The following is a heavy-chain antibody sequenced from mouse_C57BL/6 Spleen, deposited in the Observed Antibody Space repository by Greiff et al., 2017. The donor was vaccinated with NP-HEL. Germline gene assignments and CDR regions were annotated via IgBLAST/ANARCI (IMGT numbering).Heavy chain of an antibody. J-gene: IGHJ2*01. CDR3: ATVGRLRPHFDY. D-gene: IGHD3-2*02. V-gene: IGHV1-55*01. CDR1: GYTFTSYW. Sequence: QVQLQQPGAELVKPGASVKMSCKASGYTFTSYWITWVKQRPGQGLEWIGDIYPGSGSTNYNEKFKSKATLTVDTSSSTAYMQLSSLTSEDSAVYYCATVGRLRPHFDYWGQGTTLTVSS. CDR2: IYPGSGST.